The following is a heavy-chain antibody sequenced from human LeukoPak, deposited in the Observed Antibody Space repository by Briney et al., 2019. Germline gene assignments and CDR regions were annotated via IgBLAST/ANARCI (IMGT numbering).Heavy chain of an antibody. D-gene: IGHD3-10*02. CDR2: IWYDGSNK. Sequence: GGSLRLSCAASGFTFSNYGMHWVGQAPGEGLEWVAVIWYDGSNKYYADSVKGRFPISRDNSKNTLYLQMNSLRAEDTAVYYCAKNAGPLFGELLYHGDYWGQGTLVTAAS. J-gene: IGHJ4*02. CDR1: GFTFSNYG. V-gene: IGHV3-30*02. CDR3: AKNAGPLFGELLYHGDY.